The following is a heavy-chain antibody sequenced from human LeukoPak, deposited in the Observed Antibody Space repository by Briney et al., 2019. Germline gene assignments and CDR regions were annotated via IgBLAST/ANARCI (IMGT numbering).Heavy chain of an antibody. D-gene: IGHD3-22*01. CDR3: AKDRAYYDSGGYYY. J-gene: IGHJ4*02. CDR2: ISGSGGTT. V-gene: IGHV3-23*01. CDR1: GFTLTNYV. Sequence: GGSLRLSCAASGFTLTNYVMTWVRPAPGKGLEWVSTISGSGGTTYYADSVKGRFTISRHNSERSVYLQMNSLRAEDTAVYYCAKDRAYYDSGGYYYWGQGTLVTVSS.